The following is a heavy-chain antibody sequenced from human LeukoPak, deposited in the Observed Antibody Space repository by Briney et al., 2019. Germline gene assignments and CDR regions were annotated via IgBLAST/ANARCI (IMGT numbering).Heavy chain of an antibody. CDR1: GLNVSSNY. J-gene: IGHJ4*02. D-gene: IGHD3-9*01. Sequence: GGSLRLSCAASGLNVSSNYMSWVRQAPGKGLEWVGRIKSKTDGGTTDYAAPVKGRFTISRDDSKNTLYLQMNSLKTEDTAVYYCTSYPGDILTGYYPKYYFDYWGQGTLVTVSS. CDR3: TSYPGDILTGYYPKYYFDY. CDR2: IKSKTDGGTT. V-gene: IGHV3-15*01.